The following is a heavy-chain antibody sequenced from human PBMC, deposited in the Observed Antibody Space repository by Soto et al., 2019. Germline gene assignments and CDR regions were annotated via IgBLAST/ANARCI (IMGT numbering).Heavy chain of an antibody. D-gene: IGHD3-10*02. V-gene: IGHV3-48*02. J-gene: IGHJ4*01. CDR1: GFTISECS. Sequence: GGSLRLSCEASGFTISECSMNWVRQAPGKGLEWLAYITIRTGNVLYADSVRGRFTISADNAENSVILQMNSLRDEDSAVYFFVRDRDLYRDMFHAELWGQGTLVSVSS. CDR2: ITIRTGNV. CDR3: VRDRDLYRDMFHAEL.